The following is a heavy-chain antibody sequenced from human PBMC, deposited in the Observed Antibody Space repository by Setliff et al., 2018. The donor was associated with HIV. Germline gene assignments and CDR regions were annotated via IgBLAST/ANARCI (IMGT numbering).Heavy chain of an antibody. D-gene: IGHD2-2*01. J-gene: IGHJ3*02. CDR2: ITSSGDNT. CDR1: GFTFSNYA. Sequence: GGSLRLSCAASGFTFSNYAMTWVRQAPGKGLEWVSVITSSGDNTYYADFVKGRFTISRDNAKNTVYLQMNSLRVDDTAVYYCAKSRITSQYDALDIWGQGTMVTVSS. CDR3: AKSRITSQYDALDI. V-gene: IGHV3-23*01.